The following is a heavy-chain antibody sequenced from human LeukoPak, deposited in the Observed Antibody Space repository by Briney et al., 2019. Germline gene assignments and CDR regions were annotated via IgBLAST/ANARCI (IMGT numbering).Heavy chain of an antibody. CDR2: IYYSGTTSGST. J-gene: IGHJ6*02. CDR3: ARGSGRYYYYGVDV. D-gene: IGHD7-27*01. Sequence: PSETLSLTCTVSGGSIRSSYWSWIRQPPGKGLEWIGHIYYSGTTSGSTNYNPSLKSRVTISVDTSKNQCSLQVRSVTAADTAVYYCARGSGRYYYYGVDVWGQGTTVTVSS. CDR1: GGSIRSSY. V-gene: IGHV4-59*01.